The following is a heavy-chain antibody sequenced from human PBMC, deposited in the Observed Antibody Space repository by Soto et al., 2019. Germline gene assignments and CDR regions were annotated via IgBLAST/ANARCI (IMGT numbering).Heavy chain of an antibody. Sequence: GGSLRLSCAASGFTLSNYRMNWVRQAPGKGLEWVSSIGSRSSQIYFVDSVRGRFNISRDNAKNSLYLQMNSLRAEDTAVYYCARERYCTTGVCLTYGIVVWRQGTRGTVS. J-gene: IGHJ6*02. D-gene: IGHD2-8*01. CDR3: ARERYCTTGVCLTYGIVV. V-gene: IGHV3-21*01. CDR2: IGSRSSQI. CDR1: GFTLSNYR.